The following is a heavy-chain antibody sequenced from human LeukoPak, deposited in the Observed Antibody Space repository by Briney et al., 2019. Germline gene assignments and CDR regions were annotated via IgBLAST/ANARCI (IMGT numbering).Heavy chain of an antibody. CDR2: IKSKTADGTT. V-gene: IGHV3-15*01. J-gene: IGHJ4*02. CDR3: TTDREDDYGDYGVYY. CDR1: GFTFSNAW. D-gene: IGHD4-17*01. Sequence: GVSLRLSCAASGFTFSNAWMSWVRQAPGKGLEWVGSIKSKTADGTTDYAAPVKGRFTISRDDSKTTLYLQMNSLKTEDTAVYYCTTDREDDYGDYGVYYWGQGTLVTVSS.